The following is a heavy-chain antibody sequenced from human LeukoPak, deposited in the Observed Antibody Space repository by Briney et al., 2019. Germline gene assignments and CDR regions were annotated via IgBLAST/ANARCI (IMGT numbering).Heavy chain of an antibody. Sequence: PSETLSLTCTASGGSISSSSYYWGWIRQPPGKGLEWIGSIYYSGSTYYNPSLKSRVTISVDTSKNQFSLKLSSVTAADTAVYYCARRWDYYDSSGFVFDYWGQGTLVTVSS. CDR3: ARRWDYYDSSGFVFDY. CDR1: GGSISSSSYY. CDR2: IYYSGST. V-gene: IGHV4-39*01. J-gene: IGHJ4*02. D-gene: IGHD3-22*01.